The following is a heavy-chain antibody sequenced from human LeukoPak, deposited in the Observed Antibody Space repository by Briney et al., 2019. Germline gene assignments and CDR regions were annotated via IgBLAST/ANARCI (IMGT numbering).Heavy chain of an antibody. CDR1: GGPISSSSYY. Sequence: SETLSLTCSVSGGPISSSSYYWGWIRQAPGKGLEWIGAIYYSGNTYYNPSLRSRLTISVDTSQNQFSLKLSSVTAADTAVYYCCVGLNSRFAYWGQGTLVTVSS. V-gene: IGHV4-39*01. CDR3: CVGLNSRFAY. J-gene: IGHJ4*02. CDR2: IYYSGNT.